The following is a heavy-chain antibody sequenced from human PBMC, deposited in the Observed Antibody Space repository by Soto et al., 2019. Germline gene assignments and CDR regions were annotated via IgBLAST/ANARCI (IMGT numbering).Heavy chain of an antibody. V-gene: IGHV1-46*01. D-gene: IGHD6-13*01. CDR2: INPSGGST. CDR1: GYTFTSYY. CDR3: ARGGYSSTWSNLLDRSGLDV. Sequence: ASVKVSCKASGYTFTSYYMHWVRQAPGQGLEWMGIINPSGGSTSYAQKFQGRVTMTRDTSTSTVYMELSSLRSEDTAVYYCARGGYSSTWSNLLDRSGLDVWGQGTTVTVSS. J-gene: IGHJ6*02.